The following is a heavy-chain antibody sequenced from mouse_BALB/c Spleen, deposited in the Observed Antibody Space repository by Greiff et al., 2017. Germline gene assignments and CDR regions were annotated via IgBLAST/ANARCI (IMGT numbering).Heavy chain of an antibody. CDR2: ISSGGSYT. V-gene: IGHV5-9-4*01. D-gene: IGHD6-1*01. CDR1: GFTFSSYA. CDR3: ARANRFAY. J-gene: IGHJ3*01. Sequence: EVHLVESGGGLVKPGGSLKLSCAASGFTFSSYAMSWVRQSPEKRLEWVAEISSGGSYTYYPDTVTGRFTISRDNAKNTLYLEMSSLRSEDTAMYYCARANRFAYWGQGTLVTVSA.